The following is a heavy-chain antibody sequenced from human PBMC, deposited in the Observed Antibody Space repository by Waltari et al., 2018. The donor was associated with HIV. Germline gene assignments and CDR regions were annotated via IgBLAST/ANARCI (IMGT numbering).Heavy chain of an antibody. CDR1: GFTFINYG. J-gene: IGHJ3*02. V-gene: IGHV3-33*01. CDR2: IWSNGWNN. Sequence: QVQLVESGGGVVQPGTSLRLSCAASGFTFINYGMHWVRQAPGKGLEWVAVIWSNGWNNSYADSVKGRFTISRDNFKSTLDLQMDSLRVDDTALYYCVRERGPFDAFDIWGQGTMVTVSS. CDR3: VRERGPFDAFDI. D-gene: IGHD3-16*01.